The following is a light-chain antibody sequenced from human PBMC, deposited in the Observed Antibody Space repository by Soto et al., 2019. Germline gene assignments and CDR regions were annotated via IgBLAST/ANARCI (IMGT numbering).Light chain of an antibody. CDR1: SSNIGSNT. Sequence: QSVLTQPPSASGTPGQRVTISCSGSSSNIGSNTVNWDQQLPGTAPKLLIYSNNQRPSGVPDRFSGSKSGTSASLAISGLQSEDEADYYCAAWDDSLNGHVLFGGGTKVTVL. CDR2: SNN. J-gene: IGLJ2*01. V-gene: IGLV1-44*01. CDR3: AAWDDSLNGHVL.